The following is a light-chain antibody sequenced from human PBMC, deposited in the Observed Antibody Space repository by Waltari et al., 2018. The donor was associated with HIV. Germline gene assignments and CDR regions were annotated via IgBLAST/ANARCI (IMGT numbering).Light chain of an antibody. V-gene: IGLV3-25*03. Sequence: SYELAQPPSVSVSPGQTARLTCSGVALPRQFVSWYQQKPGQAPIVVIYKDSERPSGIPERFSGFISGTTATLTISAVQAEDEADYYCQSADITGTLGVFGGGTRLTV. CDR1: ALPRQF. CDR3: QSADITGTLGV. J-gene: IGLJ2*01. CDR2: KDS.